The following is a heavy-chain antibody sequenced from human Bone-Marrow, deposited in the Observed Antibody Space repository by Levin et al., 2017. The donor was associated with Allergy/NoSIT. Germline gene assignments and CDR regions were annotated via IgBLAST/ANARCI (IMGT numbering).Heavy chain of an antibody. CDR3: ARPDCSGTSCYYFFDS. CDR2: ISRSSSTI. Sequence: GGSLRLSCAASGFTFSRYSMNWVRQAPGRGLEWVSYISRSSSTISYADSVKGRFTISRDNAKNSLYLQMNSLRDEDTAVYYCARPDCSGTSCYYFFDSWGQGTLVTVS. CDR1: GFTFSRYS. D-gene: IGHD2-2*01. J-gene: IGHJ4*02. V-gene: IGHV3-48*02.